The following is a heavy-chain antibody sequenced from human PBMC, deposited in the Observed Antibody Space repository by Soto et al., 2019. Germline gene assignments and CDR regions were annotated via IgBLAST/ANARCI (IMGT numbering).Heavy chain of an antibody. D-gene: IGHD3-3*01. V-gene: IGHV3-74*01. CDR3: ARDGAGYYDFWSGYFLSYYYGMDV. J-gene: IGHJ6*02. CDR1: GFTFSSYW. Sequence: GGSLRLSCAASGFTFSSYWMHWVRQAPGKGLVWVSRINSDGSSTSYADSVKGRFTIFRDNAKNTLYLQMNSLRAEDTAVYYCARDGAGYYDFWSGYFLSYYYGMDVWGQGTTVTVSS. CDR2: INSDGSST.